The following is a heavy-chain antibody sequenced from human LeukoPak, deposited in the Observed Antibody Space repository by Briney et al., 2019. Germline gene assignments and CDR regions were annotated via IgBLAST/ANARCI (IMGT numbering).Heavy chain of an antibody. CDR1: GFTFSSYA. CDR2: ISYDGSNE. V-gene: IGHV3-30-3*01. Sequence: GGSLRLSCAASGFTFSSYAMHWVRQAPGKGLEWVAVISYDGSNEYYADSVKGRFTISRDNSKNTLYLQMNSLRAEDTAVYYCARSGLEWLLFRITFDIWGQGTMVTVSS. D-gene: IGHD3-3*01. CDR3: ARSGLEWLLFRITFDI. J-gene: IGHJ3*02.